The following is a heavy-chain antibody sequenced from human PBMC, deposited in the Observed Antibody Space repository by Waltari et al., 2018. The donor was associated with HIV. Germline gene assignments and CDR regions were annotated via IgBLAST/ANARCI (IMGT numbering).Heavy chain of an antibody. CDR1: GFTFDGYS. V-gene: IGHV3-43*01. Sequence: EVQLAESGGAVVQPGGSLRLSCAASGFTFDGYSVHWVRQAPGKGLQGVSLISWNGGSIHYEDSVEGRFTVSRDNNRKSVFLQMTSLRPDDTAVYFCARATCGGDCNLLDFWGHGTQVTVSS. J-gene: IGHJ4*01. D-gene: IGHD2-21*02. CDR2: ISWNGGSI. CDR3: ARATCGGDCNLLDF.